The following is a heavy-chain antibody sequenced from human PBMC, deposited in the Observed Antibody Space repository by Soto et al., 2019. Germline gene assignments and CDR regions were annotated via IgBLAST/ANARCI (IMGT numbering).Heavy chain of an antibody. CDR3: AKDRGRRRQWLIAPFDY. CDR1: GFTFSIYA. J-gene: IGHJ4*02. D-gene: IGHD6-19*01. V-gene: IGHV3-30*18. CDR2: ISYDGTKT. Sequence: QVQLVESGGGVVQPGRSLRVSCAASGFTFSIYAMHWVRQAPGRGLEWVAVISYDGTKTYYADSVKGRFTISRDNSKNTVKLQMNSLRDEDTAVYYGAKDRGRRRQWLIAPFDYWGQGTLVTVSP.